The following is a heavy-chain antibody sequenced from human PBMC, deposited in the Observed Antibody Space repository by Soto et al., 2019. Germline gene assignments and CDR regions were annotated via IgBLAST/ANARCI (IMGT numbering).Heavy chain of an antibody. CDR1: GGTFISYA. D-gene: IGHD6-13*01. Sequence: SVKVSCKASGGTFISYAISWVRQAPGQGLEWMGGIIPIFGTANYAQKFQGRVTITADESTSTAYMELSSLKSDDTAVFYCVRAVGGDGSSWYRGAYDSWGQGTLVTVSS. V-gene: IGHV1-69*13. CDR2: IIPIFGTA. J-gene: IGHJ4*02. CDR3: VRAVGGDGSSWYRGAYDS.